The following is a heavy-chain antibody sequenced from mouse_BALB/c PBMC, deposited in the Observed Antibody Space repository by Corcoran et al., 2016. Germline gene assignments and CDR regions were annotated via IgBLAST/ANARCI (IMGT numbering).Heavy chain of an antibody. J-gene: IGHJ4*01. Sequence: EVKLLESGGGLVQPGGSLNLSCAASGFDFSRYWMSWARQAPGKGQEWIGEIKPGSSTINYTPSLKDKVIISRDNAKNTLYLQMSKVRSEDTALYYCARLLRYAMDYWGQGTSVTVSS. D-gene: IGHD1-1*01. CDR1: GFDFSRYW. CDR2: IKPGSSTI. CDR3: ARLLRYAMDY. V-gene: IGHV4-2*02.